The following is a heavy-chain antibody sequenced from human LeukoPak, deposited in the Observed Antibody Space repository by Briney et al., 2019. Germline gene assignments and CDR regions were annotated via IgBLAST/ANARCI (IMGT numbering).Heavy chain of an antibody. V-gene: IGHV1-69*05. J-gene: IGHJ6*03. Sequence: SVTVSCKASGGTFISYAISWVRQAPGQGLEWMGGIIPIFGTANYAQKFQGRVTITTDESTSTAYMELSSLRSEDTAVYYCASSPPESGYDWRLYYYYYMDVWGKGTTVTVSS. CDR1: GGTFISYA. CDR3: ASSPPESGYDWRLYYYYYMDV. D-gene: IGHD5-12*01. CDR2: IIPIFGTA.